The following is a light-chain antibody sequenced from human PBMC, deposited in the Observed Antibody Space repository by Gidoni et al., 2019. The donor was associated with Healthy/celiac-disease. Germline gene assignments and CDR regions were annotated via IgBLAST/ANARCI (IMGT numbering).Light chain of an antibody. Sequence: EIVLTQSPATLSLSPGERATLSCRASQSVSSYLAWYQQKPGQAPRLLIYDASNRAPGIPAQFSCSWSWTDFTLTIRRLEPENFSVYYFPPRSHRPLTFRPGNKVDIK. V-gene: IGKV3-11*01. J-gene: IGKJ3*01. CDR3: PPRSHRPLT. CDR2: DAS. CDR1: QSVSSY.